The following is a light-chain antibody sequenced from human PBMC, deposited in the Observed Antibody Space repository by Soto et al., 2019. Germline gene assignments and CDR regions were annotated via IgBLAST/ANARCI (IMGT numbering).Light chain of an antibody. V-gene: IGKV3-20*01. Sequence: EIVLTQSPGTLSLSPGERATLSCRASQSVTSNYLAWYQHKPVQAPRLLIYDASSRATGIPDRFSGSGSATDFTLTISRLEPEDFAVYYCQQYGTSPPLTFGGGTKVEI. CDR2: DAS. J-gene: IGKJ4*01. CDR1: QSVTSNY. CDR3: QQYGTSPPLT.